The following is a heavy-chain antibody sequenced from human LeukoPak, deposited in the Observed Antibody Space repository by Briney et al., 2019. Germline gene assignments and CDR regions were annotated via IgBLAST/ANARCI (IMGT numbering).Heavy chain of an antibody. V-gene: IGHV4-4*07. CDR2: IYTSGST. D-gene: IGHD2-15*01. CDR3: ARDLGYCSGGSCPNNWFDP. J-gene: IGHJ5*02. Sequence: SETLFLTCTVSGGSISSYYWSWIRQPAGKGLEWIGRIYTSGSTNYNPSLKSRVTMSVDTSKNQFSLKLSSVTAADTAVYFCARDLGYCSGGSCPNNWFDPWGQGTLVTVSS. CDR1: GGSISSYY.